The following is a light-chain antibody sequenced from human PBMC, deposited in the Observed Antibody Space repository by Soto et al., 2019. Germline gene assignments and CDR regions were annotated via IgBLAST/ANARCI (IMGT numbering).Light chain of an antibody. Sequence: QSVLTQPASVSGSPGQSITISCTGSSSDVGDYNYVSWYQQHPGKAPKLMIYEIRNRPSGDSSRFSGSKSGNTASLTISGLQAEDEADYFCTSYTTMPTLYVFGTGTKVTVL. V-gene: IGLV2-14*01. CDR2: EIR. CDR1: SSDVGDYNY. J-gene: IGLJ1*01. CDR3: TSYTTMPTLYV.